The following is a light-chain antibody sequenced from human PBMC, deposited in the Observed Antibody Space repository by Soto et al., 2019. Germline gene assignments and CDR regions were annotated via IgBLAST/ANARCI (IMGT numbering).Light chain of an antibody. CDR3: QQYSSSRT. J-gene: IGKJ1*01. CDR1: QSVSSSY. CDR2: GAS. V-gene: IGKV3-20*01. Sequence: EIVLTQSPGTLSLSPGERATLSCRASQSVSSSYLAWYQQKPGQPPRLLIYGASSRATGIPDRFSGSGSGTDFTLTITRLEPEDFAMYYCQQYSSSRTFGQGTKVDIK.